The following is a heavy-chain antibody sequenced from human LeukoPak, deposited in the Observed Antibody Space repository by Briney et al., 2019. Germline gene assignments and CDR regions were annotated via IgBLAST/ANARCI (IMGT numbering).Heavy chain of an antibody. D-gene: IGHD2-2*02. V-gene: IGHV1-69*05. Sequence: VASVKVSCKASGGTFSSYAISWVRQASGQGLEWMGGIIPIFGTANYAQKLQGRVTMTTDTSTSTAYMELRSLRSDDTAVYYCARSHKLYGNWFDPWGQGTLVTVSS. CDR3: ARSHKLYGNWFDP. CDR1: GGTFSSYA. J-gene: IGHJ5*02. CDR2: IIPIFGTA.